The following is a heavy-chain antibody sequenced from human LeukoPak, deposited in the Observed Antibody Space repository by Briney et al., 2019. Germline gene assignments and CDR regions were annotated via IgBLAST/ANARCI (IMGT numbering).Heavy chain of an antibody. CDR3: ARDYCSTTSCYQGWFDP. CDR1: GFSLSTSGVG. Sequence: GPTLVNPTQTLTLTCSFSGFSLSTSGVGVGWIRQPPGKALEWPALIYWDDNKRYSPSLGSRLTITKDTSKNQVVLIMTNMDPVDTATYFCARDYCSTTSCYQGWFDPRGQGTLVTVSS. V-gene: IGHV2-5*02. D-gene: IGHD2-2*01. J-gene: IGHJ5*02. CDR2: IYWDDNK.